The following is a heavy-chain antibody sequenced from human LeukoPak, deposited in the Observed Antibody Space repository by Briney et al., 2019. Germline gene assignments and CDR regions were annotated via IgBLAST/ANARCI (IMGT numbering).Heavy chain of an antibody. CDR3: AKDFPHYYESSHGMDA. D-gene: IGHD3-22*01. CDR2: ISTTGSTV. CDR1: GFSFGGYD. Sequence: GGSLRLSCAASGFSFGGYDMNWVRQAPGKGLEWVSYISTTGSTVYYADSVEGRFTISRDNAKNLLYLQMNSLRAEDAAVYYCAKDFPHYYESSHGMDAWGQGTTVTVSS. V-gene: IGHV3-48*03. J-gene: IGHJ6*02.